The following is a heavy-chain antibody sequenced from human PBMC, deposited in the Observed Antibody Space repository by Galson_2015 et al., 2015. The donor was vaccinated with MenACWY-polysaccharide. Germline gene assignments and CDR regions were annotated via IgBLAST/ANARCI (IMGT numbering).Heavy chain of an antibody. V-gene: IGHV3-23*01. J-gene: IGHJ4*02. Sequence: SLRLSCAGSGLTFSSYGMGWVRQAPGTGLEWVSGLSPTTGNTYYADSVRGRITISRDNSKNTLYLQMDSLRAEDTALYYCAKGAAHYGSGNYYDYWGQGTQVTVSS. CDR3: AKGAAHYGSGNYYDY. D-gene: IGHD3-10*01. CDR2: LSPTTGNT. CDR1: GLTFSSYG.